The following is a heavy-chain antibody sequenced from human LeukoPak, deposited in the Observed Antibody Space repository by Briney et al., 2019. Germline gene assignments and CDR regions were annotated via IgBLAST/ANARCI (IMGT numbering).Heavy chain of an antibody. CDR1: GGSISSSNYY. Sequence: SETLSLTCTVSGGSISSSNYYWGWIRQPPGKGLEWIGSNYSGSTYYNPSLKSRVTISVDTSKNQFSLKLSSVTAADTAVYYCAKDRYGGTIFGVVINWGQGTLVAVSS. V-gene: IGHV4-39*07. D-gene: IGHD3-3*01. CDR3: AKDRYGGTIFGVVIN. CDR2: NYSGST. J-gene: IGHJ4*02.